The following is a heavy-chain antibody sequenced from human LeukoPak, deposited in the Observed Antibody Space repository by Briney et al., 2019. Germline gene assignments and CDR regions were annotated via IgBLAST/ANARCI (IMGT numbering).Heavy chain of an antibody. V-gene: IGHV3-15*01. CDR1: GFSFNYAW. J-gene: IGHJ2*01. CDR2: IKSKTDGGTT. Sequence: KPGGSLRLSCEASGFSFNYAWMSWVRQAPGKGLEWVGRIKSKTDGGTTDYAAPVKGRFTISRDDSKTTLFLQMNSLKTEDTAVYYCTTDPGRNSSSWKYWYFDLWGRGNLVTVSS. CDR3: TTDPGRNSSSWKYWYFDL. D-gene: IGHD6-13*01.